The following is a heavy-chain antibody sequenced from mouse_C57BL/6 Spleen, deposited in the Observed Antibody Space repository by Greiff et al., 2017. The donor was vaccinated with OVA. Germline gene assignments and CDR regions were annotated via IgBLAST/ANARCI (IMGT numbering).Heavy chain of an antibody. D-gene: IGHD4-1*01. CDR2: INYDGSST. Sequence: EVQLVESEGGLVQPGSSMKLSCTASGFTFSDYYMAWVRQVPEKGLEWVANINYDGSSTYYLDSLKSRFIISRDNAKNILYLQMSSLKSEDTATYYCARELGRAMDYWGQGTSVTVSS. CDR3: ARELGRAMDY. CDR1: GFTFSDYY. J-gene: IGHJ4*01. V-gene: IGHV5-16*01.